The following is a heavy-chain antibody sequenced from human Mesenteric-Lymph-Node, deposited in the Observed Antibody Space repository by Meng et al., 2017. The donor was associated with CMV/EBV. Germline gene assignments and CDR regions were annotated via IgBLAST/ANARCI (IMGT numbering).Heavy chain of an antibody. CDR1: GFTFADST. Sequence: GESLKISCAASGFTFADSTMHWVRQAPGRGLEWVSLITWDGSGTYYADHVKGRFTISRDNNKNSLFLQMNSLRTEDAALYSCAKGARTSWIDSWGQGTLVTVSS. D-gene: IGHD6-13*01. CDR3: AKGARTSWIDS. V-gene: IGHV3-43*01. CDR2: ITWDGSGT. J-gene: IGHJ4*02.